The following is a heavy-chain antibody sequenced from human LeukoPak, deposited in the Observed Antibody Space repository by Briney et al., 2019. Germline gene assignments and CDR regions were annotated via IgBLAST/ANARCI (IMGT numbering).Heavy chain of an antibody. CDR1: GYTFTIYY. CDR2: INPSGGST. D-gene: IGHD6-13*01. Sequence: ASVKVSFKASGYTFTIYYMHWVRQAPGQGLEWMGIINPSGGSTSYAQKFQGRVTITRDTTTSTVYMELSSLRSEDTAVYYCARDGSSSSWYVYFDYWGQGTLVTVSS. CDR3: ARDGSSSSWYVYFDY. J-gene: IGHJ4*02. V-gene: IGHV1-46*01.